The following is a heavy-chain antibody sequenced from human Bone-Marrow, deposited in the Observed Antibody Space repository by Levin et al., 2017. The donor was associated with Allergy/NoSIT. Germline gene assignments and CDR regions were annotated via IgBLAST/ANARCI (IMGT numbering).Heavy chain of an antibody. CDR3: ARDPYQYYDSNSYFDS. Sequence: GESLKISCAASEFTFSSYWMHWVRQAPGKGLEWVSRINGDGGSTSYADSVKGRFSISRHNAKNTLYLQMESLRAEDTAVYYCARDPYQYYDSNSYFDSWGQGTLVTVSS. CDR2: INGDGGST. D-gene: IGHD3-22*01. CDR1: EFTFSSYW. V-gene: IGHV3-74*01. J-gene: IGHJ4*02.